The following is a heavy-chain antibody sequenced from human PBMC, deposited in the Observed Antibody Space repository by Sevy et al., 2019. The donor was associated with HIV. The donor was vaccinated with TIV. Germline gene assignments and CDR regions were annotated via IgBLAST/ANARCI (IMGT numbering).Heavy chain of an antibody. Sequence: GGSLRLSCAASGFTFSSYWMSWVRQAPGKGLEWGANIKQEGSEKYYVDSVKGRFTISRDNAKNSLYLQMNSLRAEDTAVYYCARNWGYSYYYMDVWGKGTTVTVSS. CDR1: GFTFSSYW. CDR3: ARNWGYSYYYMDV. CDR2: IKQEGSEK. D-gene: IGHD7-27*01. J-gene: IGHJ6*03. V-gene: IGHV3-7*03.